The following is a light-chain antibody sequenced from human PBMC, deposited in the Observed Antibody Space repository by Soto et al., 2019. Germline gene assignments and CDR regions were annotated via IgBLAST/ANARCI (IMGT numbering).Light chain of an antibody. V-gene: IGKV3-11*01. CDR3: QQRNIWPPVT. CDR2: GAF. J-gene: IGKJ5*01. CDR1: QSVRSN. Sequence: ILMTKSPATLSASPGERATLSCRASQSVRSNLAWYQQKPGQAPRLLIYGAFNRATGIPARFSGSGSGTDFTLTISSLEPEDSAIYYCQQRNIWPPVTFGQGTRLEIK.